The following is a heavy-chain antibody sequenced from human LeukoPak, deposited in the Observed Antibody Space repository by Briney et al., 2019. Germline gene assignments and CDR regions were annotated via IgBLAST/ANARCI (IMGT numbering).Heavy chain of an antibody. CDR2: INHSGST. D-gene: IGHD1-1*01. CDR3: ARRGSTGTTTVDY. J-gene: IGHJ4*02. Sequence: PSETLSLTCAVYGESFSGCYWTWIRQPPGKGLEWIGQINHSGSTNYNPSLKSRVTISVATSKNQFSLNLNSVTAADTAVYYCARRGSTGTTTVDYWGQGTLVTVSS. V-gene: IGHV4-34*01. CDR1: GESFSGCY.